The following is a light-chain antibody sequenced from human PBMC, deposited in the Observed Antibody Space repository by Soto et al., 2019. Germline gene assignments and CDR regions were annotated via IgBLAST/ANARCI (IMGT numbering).Light chain of an antibody. CDR1: QSVSNN. V-gene: IGKV3-15*01. CDR3: QQYNNWPFT. J-gene: IGKJ3*01. CDR2: GAS. Sequence: EVLTTQSPATLSVAPGERATLSCRASQSVSNNLAWYQQKPGQAPRLLFYGASTRATGIPARFSGRGSGTEFTLTISSLQSEDFAVYYCQQYNNWPFTFGPGTKVDIK.